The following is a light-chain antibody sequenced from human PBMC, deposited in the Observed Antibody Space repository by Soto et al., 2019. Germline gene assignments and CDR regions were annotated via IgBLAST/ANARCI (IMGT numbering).Light chain of an antibody. CDR3: LLYYGGAVI. CDR1: TGAVTSGYY. J-gene: IGLJ2*01. CDR2: STS. Sequence: QAVVTQEPSLTVSPGGTVTLTCASNTGAVTSGYYPNWFQQKPGQPPRALIYSTSYRHSWTPARFSGSLLGGRAALTLSGVQPGDEADYYCLLYYGGAVIFGGGTKLTVL. V-gene: IGLV7-43*01.